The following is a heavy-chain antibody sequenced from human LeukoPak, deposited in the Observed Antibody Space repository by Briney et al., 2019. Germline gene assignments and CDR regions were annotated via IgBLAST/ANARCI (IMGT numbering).Heavy chain of an antibody. J-gene: IGHJ4*02. D-gene: IGHD5-18*01. CDR1: GFTFSSSA. CDR3: AKGYSYGYEY. Sequence: PGGSLRLSCAASGFTFSSSAMHWVRQAPGKGLEWVAFIRFDGTNKYYADSVKGRFTISRDNSKNTLYLQMNSLRAEDTAVYYCAKGYSYGYEYWGQGALVTASS. V-gene: IGHV3-30*02. CDR2: IRFDGTNK.